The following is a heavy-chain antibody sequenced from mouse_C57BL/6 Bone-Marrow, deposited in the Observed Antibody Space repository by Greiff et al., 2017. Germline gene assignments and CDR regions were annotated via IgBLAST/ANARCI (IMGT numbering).Heavy chain of an antibody. J-gene: IGHJ1*03. D-gene: IGHD4-1*01. Sequence: VMLVESGPELVKPGASVKISCKASGYSFTSYYIHWVKQRPGQGLEWIGWIYPGSGNTKYNEKFKGKATLTADTSSSTAYMQLSSLTSEDSAVYYCAENWEGYFDVWGTGTTVTVSS. CDR1: GYSFTSYY. V-gene: IGHV1-66*01. CDR3: AENWEGYFDV. CDR2: IYPGSGNT.